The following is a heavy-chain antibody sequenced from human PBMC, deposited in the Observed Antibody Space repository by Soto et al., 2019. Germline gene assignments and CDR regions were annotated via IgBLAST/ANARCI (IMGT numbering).Heavy chain of an antibody. CDR2: IVVGSGNT. V-gene: IGHV1-58*01. Sequence: SVKVSCKASGFTFTSSAVQWVRQARGQRLEWIGWIVVGSGNTNYAQKFQERVTITRDMSTSTAYMELSSLRSEDTAVYYCAATLQAMDPVFDYWGQGTLVTVSS. J-gene: IGHJ4*02. D-gene: IGHD5-18*01. CDR3: AATLQAMDPVFDY. CDR1: GFTFTSSA.